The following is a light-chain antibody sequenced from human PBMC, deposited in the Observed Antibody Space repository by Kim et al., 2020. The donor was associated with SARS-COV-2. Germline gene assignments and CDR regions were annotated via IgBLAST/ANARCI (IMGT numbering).Light chain of an antibody. CDR2: DVS. V-gene: IGLV2-14*03. CDR3: KSYTTSSTLV. J-gene: IGLJ3*02. Sequence: QSALTQPASVSGSPGQSIAISCTGTSSDIGAYNYVSWYQQHPGKAPNLLIYDVSKRPSGVSDRFSGSKSGNTASLTISGLQAEDEADYYCKSYTTSSTLVFGGGTKLTVL. CDR1: SSDIGAYNY.